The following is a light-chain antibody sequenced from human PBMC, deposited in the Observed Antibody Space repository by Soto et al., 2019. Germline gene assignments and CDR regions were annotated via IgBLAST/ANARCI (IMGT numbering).Light chain of an antibody. Sequence: QAVVTQPPSVSGTPGHTVSISCSGSTSNLGGNTVNWYQQLPGTAPKLLIYTNNQRPSGVPDRFSGSKSGTSASLAISDLRSEDEADFYCAAWDDSLNAVVFGGGTKVTVL. V-gene: IGLV1-44*01. J-gene: IGLJ2*01. CDR2: TNN. CDR3: AAWDDSLNAVV. CDR1: TSNLGGNT.